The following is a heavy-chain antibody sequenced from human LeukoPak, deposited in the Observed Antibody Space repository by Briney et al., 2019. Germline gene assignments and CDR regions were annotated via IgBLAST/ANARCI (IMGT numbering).Heavy chain of an antibody. D-gene: IGHD3/OR15-3a*01. V-gene: IGHV3-48*03. Sequence: GGSLRLSCAASGFTFSSCEMNWVRQAPGKGLEWVSYISSSGSTIYYADSVKGRFTISRDNAKNSLYLQMNSLRAEDTAVYYCARDLGLSKLDPEGYFDYWGQGTLVTVSS. CDR3: ARDLGLSKLDPEGYFDY. CDR2: ISSSGSTI. CDR1: GFTFSSCE. J-gene: IGHJ4*02.